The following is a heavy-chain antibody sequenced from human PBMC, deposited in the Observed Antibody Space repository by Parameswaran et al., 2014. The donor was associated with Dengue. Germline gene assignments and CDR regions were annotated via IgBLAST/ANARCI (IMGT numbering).Heavy chain of an antibody. Sequence: WIRQPPGKGLVWVSRINGDGTNTNYADSVKGRFTISRDNAKNTLYLQMNSLRAEDTAVYYCARVVDVSSSSWYRLAYYYGMDVWGQGDHGSPSP. CDR2: INGDGTNT. V-gene: IGHV3-74*01. J-gene: IGHJ6*02. CDR3: ARVVDVSSSSWYRLAYYYGMDV. D-gene: IGHD6-13*01.